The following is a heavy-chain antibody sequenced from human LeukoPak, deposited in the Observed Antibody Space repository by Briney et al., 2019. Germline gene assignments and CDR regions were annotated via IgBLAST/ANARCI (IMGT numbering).Heavy chain of an antibody. CDR3: AREAVDYDILTGHSSYYMDV. CDR2: IYTSGST. V-gene: IGHV4-61*02. CDR1: GGSISSGSYY. J-gene: IGHJ6*03. D-gene: IGHD3-9*01. Sequence: PSETLSLTCTVSGGSISSGSYYWSWIRQPAGKGLEWIGRIYTSGSTNYNPSLKSRVTISVDTSKNQFSLKLSSVTAADTAVYYCAREAVDYDILTGHSSYYMDVWGKGTTVTISS.